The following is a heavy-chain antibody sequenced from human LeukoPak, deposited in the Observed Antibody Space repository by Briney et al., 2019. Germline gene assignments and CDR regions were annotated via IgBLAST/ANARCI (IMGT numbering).Heavy chain of an antibody. CDR1: GFTFSSYA. V-gene: IGHV3-33*01. Sequence: QTGGSLRLSCAASGFTFSSYAMHWVRQAPGKGLEWVAVIWYDGSNKYYADSVKGRFTISRDNSKNTLYLQMNSLRAEDTAVYYCARDLSNLPNGIDYWGQGTLVTVSS. J-gene: IGHJ4*02. D-gene: IGHD1-1*01. CDR3: ARDLSNLPNGIDY. CDR2: IWYDGSNK.